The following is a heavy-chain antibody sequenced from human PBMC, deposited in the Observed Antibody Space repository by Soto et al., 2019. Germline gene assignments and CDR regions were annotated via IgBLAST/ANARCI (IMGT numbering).Heavy chain of an antibody. D-gene: IGHD1-20*01. J-gene: IGHJ4*02. Sequence: ASGKVSFKTSWYTFTRLYINWVRQAPGQGLEWMGWMNPYSGNTNYAQNLQGRGNMTTDTSTSTAYMELRSLRSDDTAVYYCARTVTGGYYFDYWGLGTPVTVPS. CDR2: MNPYSGNT. V-gene: IGHV1-18*01. CDR1: WYTFTRLY. CDR3: ARTVTGGYYFDY.